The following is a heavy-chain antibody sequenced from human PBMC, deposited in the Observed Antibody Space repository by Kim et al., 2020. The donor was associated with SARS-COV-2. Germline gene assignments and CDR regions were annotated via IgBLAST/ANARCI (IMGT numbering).Heavy chain of an antibody. Sequence: SETLSLTCAVYGGSFSGYYWSWIRQPPGKGLEWIGEINHSGSTNYNPSLKSRVTISVDTSKNQFSLKLSSVTAADTAVYYCAVAYCGGDCYGLWGQGTMVTVSS. CDR2: INHSGST. CDR1: GGSFSGYY. V-gene: IGHV4-34*01. CDR3: AVAYCGGDCYGL. D-gene: IGHD2-21*02. J-gene: IGHJ3*01.